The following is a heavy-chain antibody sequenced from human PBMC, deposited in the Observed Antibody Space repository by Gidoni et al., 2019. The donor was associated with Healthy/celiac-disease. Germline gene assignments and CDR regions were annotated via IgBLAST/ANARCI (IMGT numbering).Heavy chain of an antibody. CDR3: ARDLGRDYYDSSGYYGGLDY. CDR1: GFTFSSYS. J-gene: IGHJ4*02. Sequence: EVQLVESGGGLVTPGGSLRLSCAASGFTFSSYSMTWVRQAPGKGLEWVSSISSRSSYIYYADSVKGRFTISRDNAKNSLYLQMNSLRAEDTAVYYCARDLGRDYYDSSGYYGGLDYWGQGTLVTVSS. CDR2: ISSRSSYI. D-gene: IGHD3-22*01. V-gene: IGHV3-21*01.